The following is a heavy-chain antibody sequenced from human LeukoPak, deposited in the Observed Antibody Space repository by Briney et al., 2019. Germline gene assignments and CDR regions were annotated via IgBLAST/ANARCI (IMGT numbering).Heavy chain of an antibody. Sequence: GGSLRLSCAASGFTFSSYSMNWVRQAPGKGLEWVSSISSSSSYIYYADSVKGRVTISRDNAKNSLYLQMNSLRAEDTAVYYCARGPEVVAATDDAFDIWGQGTMVTVSS. D-gene: IGHD2-15*01. CDR3: ARGPEVVAATDDAFDI. CDR1: GFTFSSYS. CDR2: ISSSSSYI. V-gene: IGHV3-21*01. J-gene: IGHJ3*02.